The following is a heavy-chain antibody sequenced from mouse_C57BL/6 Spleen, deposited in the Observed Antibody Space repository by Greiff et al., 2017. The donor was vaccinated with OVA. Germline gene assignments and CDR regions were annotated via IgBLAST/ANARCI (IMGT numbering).Heavy chain of an antibody. V-gene: IGHV1-42*01. D-gene: IGHD1-1*01. CDR1: GYTFTGYY. CDR2: INPSTGGT. CDR3: ARSLLLRRSFDY. J-gene: IGHJ3*01. Sequence: VQLQQSGPELVKPGASVKLSCKASGYTFTGYYMNWVKQSPEKSLEWIGEINPSTGGTTYNEKFKAKATLTVDKSSSTAYMQLKSLTSEDSAVYYCARSLLLRRSFDYWGQGTLVTVSA.